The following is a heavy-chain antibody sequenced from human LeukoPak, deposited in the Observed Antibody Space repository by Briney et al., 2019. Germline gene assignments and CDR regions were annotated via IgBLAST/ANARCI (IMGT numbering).Heavy chain of an antibody. CDR3: AREGIAVAGIPSNYLDY. V-gene: IGHV1-8*01. CDR1: GYTFTSYD. Sequence: ASVKVSCKASGYTFTSYDINWVRQATGQGLEWMGWMNPNSGNTGYAQKFQGRVSMTRNTSISTAYMELSSLRSEDTAVYYCAREGIAVAGIPSNYLDYWGQGTLVTVSS. D-gene: IGHD6-19*01. CDR2: MNPNSGNT. J-gene: IGHJ4*02.